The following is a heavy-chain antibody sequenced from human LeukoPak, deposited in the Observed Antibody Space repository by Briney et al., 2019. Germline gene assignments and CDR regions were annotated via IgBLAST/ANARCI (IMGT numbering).Heavy chain of an antibody. Sequence: SETLSLTCTVSGGSISSGDYYWSWIRQPPGKGLEWIGYIYYSGSTYYNPSPKSRVTISVDTSKNQFSLKLSSVTAADTAVYYCARASSGWYEEYYFDYWGQGTLVTVSS. CDR1: GGSISSGDYY. CDR2: IYYSGST. J-gene: IGHJ4*02. CDR3: ARASSGWYEEYYFDY. D-gene: IGHD6-19*01. V-gene: IGHV4-30-4*01.